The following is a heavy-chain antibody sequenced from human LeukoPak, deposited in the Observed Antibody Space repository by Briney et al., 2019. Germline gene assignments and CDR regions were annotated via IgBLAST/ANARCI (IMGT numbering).Heavy chain of an antibody. Sequence: GGSLRLSCAASGFTFSSYGMHWVRQAPGKGLEWVAVIWYDGSNKYYADSVKGRFTISRDNSKNTLYLQMNSLRAEDTAVYYCAKGSNYGSWWFDPWGQGTLVTVSS. CDR1: GFTFSSYG. D-gene: IGHD4-11*01. CDR2: IWYDGSNK. J-gene: IGHJ5*02. V-gene: IGHV3-33*06. CDR3: AKGSNYGSWWFDP.